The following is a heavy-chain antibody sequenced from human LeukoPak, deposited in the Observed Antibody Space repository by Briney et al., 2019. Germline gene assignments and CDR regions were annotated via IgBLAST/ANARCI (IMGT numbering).Heavy chain of an antibody. CDR3: AKGGVLGNGSNFDY. CDR2: IRNDGNNK. D-gene: IGHD3-10*01. J-gene: IGHJ4*02. Sequence: GGSLRLSCAASGFTFRTFGMHWVRQAPGKGLEWVTYIRNDGNNKYYADSVRGRFSISRDNSKNTLYLQLSSLRAEDTAVYYCAKGGVLGNGSNFDYWGQGTLVTVSS. V-gene: IGHV3-30*02. CDR1: GFTFRTFG.